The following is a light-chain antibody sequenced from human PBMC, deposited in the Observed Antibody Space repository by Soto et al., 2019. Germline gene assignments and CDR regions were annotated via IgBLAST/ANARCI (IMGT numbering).Light chain of an antibody. CDR1: ETLGRNY. CDR2: RIY. CDR3: QQYDNWPFT. V-gene: IGKV3-20*01. Sequence: ETLLTQSPGTLSLSPGERATLSCRASETLGRNYLAWYQQKPGQAPRLLIHRIYIRAAGIPDRFSGSASGTDFTLTISRLEPDDFAMYYCQQYDNWPFTFGQGTKLEI. J-gene: IGKJ2*01.